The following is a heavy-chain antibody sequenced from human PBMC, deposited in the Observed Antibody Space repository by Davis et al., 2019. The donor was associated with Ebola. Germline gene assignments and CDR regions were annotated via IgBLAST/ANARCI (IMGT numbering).Heavy chain of an antibody. CDR2: INHSGST. J-gene: IGHJ5*02. D-gene: IGHD2-8*01. CDR3: ARLNGMNWFDP. Sequence: SQTLSLTCGVSGGSFRDYYWSWIRQPPGKGLEWIGEINHSGSTKYNPSLKSRVTISVDTSRNQFSLKLSSVTAADTAVYYCARLNGMNWFDPWGQGTLVTVSS. CDR1: GGSFRDYY. V-gene: IGHV4-34*01.